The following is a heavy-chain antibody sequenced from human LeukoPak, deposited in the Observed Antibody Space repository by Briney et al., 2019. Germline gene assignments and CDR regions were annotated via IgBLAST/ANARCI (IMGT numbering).Heavy chain of an antibody. J-gene: IGHJ4*02. V-gene: IGHV1-2*02. Sequence: GASVKVSCKASGYTFTDYSMHWVRQAPGQGLEWMGWINPNSGDTDYEQKFQGRVTMTRDTSISTAYLEVSRLTSDDTAVYFCARDAIAAAGAGAWGQGTLVTVSS. D-gene: IGHD6-13*01. CDR3: ARDAIAAAGAGA. CDR1: GYTFTDYS. CDR2: INPNSGDT.